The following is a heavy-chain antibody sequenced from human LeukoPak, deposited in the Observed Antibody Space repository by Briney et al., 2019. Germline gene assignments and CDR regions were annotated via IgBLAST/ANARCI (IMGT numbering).Heavy chain of an antibody. V-gene: IGHV3-15*01. CDR2: IKSKTDDGTT. J-gene: IGHJ5*02. Sequence: GGSLRLSCAASGFAFSNAWMSWVRQAPVKGLEWVGRIKSKTDDGTTDYAAPVKGRFTISREDSKNTLYLQMNSLKTEDTAVYYCTTLGFDPCGQGTLVTVSS. CDR1: GFAFSNAW. CDR3: TTLGFDP.